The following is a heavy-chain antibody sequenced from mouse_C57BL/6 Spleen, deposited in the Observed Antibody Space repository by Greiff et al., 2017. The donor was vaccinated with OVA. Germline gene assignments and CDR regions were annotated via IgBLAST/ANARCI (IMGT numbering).Heavy chain of an antibody. J-gene: IGHJ2*01. CDR3: ARRGGVPLGFDY. Sequence: QVQLQQSRPELVKPGASVKISCKASGYAFSSSWMNWVKQRPGKGLEWIGRIYPGDGDTNYNGKFKGKATLTADKSSSTAYMQLSSLTSEDSAVYFCARRGGVPLGFDYWGQGTTLTVSS. V-gene: IGHV1-82*01. CDR2: IYPGDGDT. CDR1: GYAFSSSW.